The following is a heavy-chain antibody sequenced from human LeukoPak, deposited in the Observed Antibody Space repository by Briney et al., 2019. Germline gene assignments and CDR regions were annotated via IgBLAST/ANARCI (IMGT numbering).Heavy chain of an antibody. D-gene: IGHD3-10*01. CDR2: IYYSGST. CDR1: GGSISSYY. CDR3: ARGIVWFGESRSWWFGP. V-gene: IGHV4-59*01. J-gene: IGHJ5*02. Sequence: PSETLSLTCTVSGGSISSYYWSWIRQPPGKGLEWIGYIYYSGSTNYNPSLKSRVTISVDTSKNQFSLKLSSVTAADTAVYYCARGIVWFGESRSWWFGPWGQGTLVTVSS.